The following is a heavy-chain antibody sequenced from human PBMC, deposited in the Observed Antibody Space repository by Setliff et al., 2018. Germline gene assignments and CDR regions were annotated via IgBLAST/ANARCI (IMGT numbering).Heavy chain of an antibody. J-gene: IGHJ4*02. CDR3: ARGRVPYY. CDR2: INHTGTT. CDR1: GGTFSYYY. V-gene: IGHV4-34*01. Sequence: SETLSLTCAASGGTFSYYYWTWIRQPPGKGLEWVGEINHTGTTNNNPTLKSRVSISIDTSKSLFSLKLRSVTAADTATYFCARGRVPYYWLQGTLVTVSS.